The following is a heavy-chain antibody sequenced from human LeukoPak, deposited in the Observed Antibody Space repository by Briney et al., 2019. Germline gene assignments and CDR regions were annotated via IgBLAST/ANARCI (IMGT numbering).Heavy chain of an antibody. CDR3: ARDYYDNSGYYFDTFDY. CDR2: VGTYNGNT. D-gene: IGHD3-22*01. Sequence: ASVKVSCKASGYTFTSYGVSWVRQAPGQGLEWMGWVGTYNGNTYYAQKFQGRVTMTTDTSTTTAYMELRSLRSDDTAVYYCARDYYDNSGYYFDTFDYWGQGTLVTVSS. V-gene: IGHV1-18*01. J-gene: IGHJ4*02. CDR1: GYTFTSYG.